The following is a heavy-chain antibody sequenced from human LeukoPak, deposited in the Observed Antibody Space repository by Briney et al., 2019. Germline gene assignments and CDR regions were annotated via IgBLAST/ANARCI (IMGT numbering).Heavy chain of an antibody. CDR1: GGSISSYY. D-gene: IGHD6-13*01. V-gene: IGHV4-59*08. CDR2: IYYSGST. Sequence: PSETLSLTCTVSGGSISSYYWSWIRQPPGKGLEWIGYIYYSGSTNYNPSLKSRVTISVDTSKNQFSLKLSSVTAADTAVYYCARTPPQQDSSSWYSAFAFDYWGQGTLVTVSS. CDR3: ARTPPQQDSSSWYSAFAFDY. J-gene: IGHJ4*02.